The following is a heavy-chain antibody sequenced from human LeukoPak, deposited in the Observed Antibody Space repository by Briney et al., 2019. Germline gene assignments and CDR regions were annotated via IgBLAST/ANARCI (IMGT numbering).Heavy chain of an antibody. Sequence: PGGSLRLSCAASGFTFSSYAMSWVRQAPGKGLEWVANIKQDGSEKYYVDSVKGRFTISRDNAKNSLYLQMNSLRAEDTAVYYCARAHHGGSSQTLVPFDYWGQGTLVTVSS. D-gene: IGHD2-15*01. J-gene: IGHJ4*02. CDR2: IKQDGSEK. CDR1: GFTFSSYA. V-gene: IGHV3-7*01. CDR3: ARAHHGGSSQTLVPFDY.